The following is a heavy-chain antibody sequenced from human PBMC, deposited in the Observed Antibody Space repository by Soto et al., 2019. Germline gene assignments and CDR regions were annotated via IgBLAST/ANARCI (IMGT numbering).Heavy chain of an antibody. Sequence: QVQLQESGPGLVKPSQTLSLTCTVSGGSISSGGYYWSWIRQHPGKGLEWIGYIHYSGSTYYNPSLNSRVTISVDTSKNQFSLKLSSVTAADTAVYYCARDNPQLAPFMDVWGQGTTVTVSS. D-gene: IGHD6-13*01. CDR2: IHYSGST. CDR1: GGSISSGGYY. V-gene: IGHV4-31*03. J-gene: IGHJ6*02. CDR3: ARDNPQLAPFMDV.